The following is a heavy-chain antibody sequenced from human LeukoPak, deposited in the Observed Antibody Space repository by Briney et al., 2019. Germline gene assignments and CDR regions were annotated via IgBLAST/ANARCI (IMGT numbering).Heavy chain of an antibody. Sequence: QAGGSLRLSCAASGFTFSSYEMNWVRQAPGKGLEWVSHISDSGSSIYYADSVKGRFTISRDNAKNSLYLQMNSLRAEDTAVYYCAKTAASMDVWGKGITVTVSS. J-gene: IGHJ6*03. D-gene: IGHD2-15*01. CDR3: AKTAASMDV. CDR1: GFTFSSYE. V-gene: IGHV3-48*03. CDR2: ISDSGSSI.